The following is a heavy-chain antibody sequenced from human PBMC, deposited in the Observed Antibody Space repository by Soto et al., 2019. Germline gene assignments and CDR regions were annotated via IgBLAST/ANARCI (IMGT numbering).Heavy chain of an antibody. V-gene: IGHV4-61*08. J-gene: IGHJ4*02. CDR3: SRGGHYCMI. Sequence: SGSMSLTPTVSGCTVSGGGYYWTWIRQPAGKGLEWIGYISFTGDTTYNPSLRSRVTIAMHTFKNEFSLKLTSATAADTAIYYCSRGGHYCMIWGPGTLVTVSS. CDR1: GCTVSGGGYY. D-gene: IGHD2-15*01. CDR2: ISFTGDT.